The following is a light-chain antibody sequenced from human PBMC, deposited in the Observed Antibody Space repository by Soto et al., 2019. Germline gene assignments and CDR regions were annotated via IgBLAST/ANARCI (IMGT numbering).Light chain of an antibody. CDR2: TDY. CDR1: SSNIGTYT. V-gene: IGLV1-44*01. CDR3: ASWDDNLNGGV. J-gene: IGLJ3*02. Sequence: QSVLTQSPSASGTPGQRVTISCSGTSSNIGTYTVNWYQQLPGTAPKLLIYTDYQRPSGVPDRFSGSKSGTSASLAINGLHSEDEADYYCASWDDNLNGGVFGGGTKLTVL.